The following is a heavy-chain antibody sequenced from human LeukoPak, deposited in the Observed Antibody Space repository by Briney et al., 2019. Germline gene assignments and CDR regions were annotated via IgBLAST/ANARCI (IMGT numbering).Heavy chain of an antibody. J-gene: IGHJ4*02. CDR1: GFTFSSYG. CDR3: AKDRGYTIDY. D-gene: IGHD3-10*01. CDR2: ISSSSSTI. V-gene: IGHV3-48*01. Sequence: PGGSLRLSCAASGFTFSSYGMTWVRQAPGKGLEWVSYISSSSSTIYYADSVKGRFTISRDNSKNTLYVQMSSLRAEDTAVYYCAKDRGYTIDYWGQGTLVTVSS.